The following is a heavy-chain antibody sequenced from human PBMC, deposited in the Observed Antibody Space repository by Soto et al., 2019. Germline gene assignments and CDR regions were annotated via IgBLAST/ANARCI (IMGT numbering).Heavy chain of an antibody. CDR3: ARGGYQYCSSTSCYGGMDV. D-gene: IGHD2-2*01. Sequence: GASVKVSCKASGYTFTSYDINWVRQATGQGLEWMGWMNPNSGNTGYAQKFQGRVTMTRNTSISTAYMELSSLRSEDTAVYYCARGGYQYCSSTSCYGGMDVWGQGTTVTVSS. V-gene: IGHV1-8*01. CDR2: MNPNSGNT. CDR1: GYTFTSYD. J-gene: IGHJ6*02.